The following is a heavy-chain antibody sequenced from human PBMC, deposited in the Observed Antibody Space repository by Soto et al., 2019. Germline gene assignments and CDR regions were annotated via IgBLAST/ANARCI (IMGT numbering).Heavy chain of an antibody. Sequence: GESLKISCAASGFTVSSNYMSWVRQAPGKWLEWVSVIYSGGSTYYADSVKGRFTISRDNSKNTLYLQMNSLRAEDTAVYYCARGYCSGGSCRKDPFDYWGQGTLVTVSS. CDR2: IYSGGST. J-gene: IGHJ4*02. D-gene: IGHD2-15*01. V-gene: IGHV3-53*01. CDR3: ARGYCSGGSCRKDPFDY. CDR1: GFTVSSNY.